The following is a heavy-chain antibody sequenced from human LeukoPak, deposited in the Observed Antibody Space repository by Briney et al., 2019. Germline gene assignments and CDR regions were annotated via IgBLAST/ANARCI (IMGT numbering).Heavy chain of an antibody. D-gene: IGHD4-11*01. V-gene: IGHV4-31*03. CDR3: ARFTTVTTEWVDWFDP. CDR2: IYYSGST. Sequence: SQTLSLTCTVPGGSISSGGYYWSWIRQHPGKGLEWIGYIYYSGSTYYNPSLKSRVTISVDTSKNQFSLKLSSVTAADTAVYYCARFTTVTTEWVDWFDPWGQGTLVTVSS. CDR1: GGSISSGGYY. J-gene: IGHJ5*02.